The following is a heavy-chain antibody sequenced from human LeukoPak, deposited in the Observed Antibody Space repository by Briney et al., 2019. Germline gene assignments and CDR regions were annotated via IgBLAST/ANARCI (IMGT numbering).Heavy chain of an antibody. D-gene: IGHD2-21*02. J-gene: IGHJ4*02. V-gene: IGHV3-30*04. Sequence: PGGTLRLSCAASGFTFSSYAMHWVRQAPGKGLEWVAVISYDGSNKYYADSVKGRFTISRDNSKNTLYLQMNSLRAEDTAVYYCARDFEDIVVVTCPGYWGQGTLVTVSS. CDR1: GFTFSSYA. CDR2: ISYDGSNK. CDR3: ARDFEDIVVVTCPGY.